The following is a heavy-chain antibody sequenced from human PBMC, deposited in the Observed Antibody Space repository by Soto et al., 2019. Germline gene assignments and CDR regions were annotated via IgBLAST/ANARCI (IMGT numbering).Heavy chain of an antibody. D-gene: IGHD4-17*01. CDR2: NYYSGIT. V-gene: IGHV4-31*03. CDR3: AREVSDYGDNNWFDP. J-gene: IGHJ5*02. CDR1: GGSISSGGYY. Sequence: TLSLTCTVSGGSISSGGYYWTWIRQHPGKGLEWIGYNYYSGITYYNPSLKSRVTISLDTSKNQFSLKLSSVTAADTAVYYCAREVSDYGDNNWFDPWGQGTLVTVSS.